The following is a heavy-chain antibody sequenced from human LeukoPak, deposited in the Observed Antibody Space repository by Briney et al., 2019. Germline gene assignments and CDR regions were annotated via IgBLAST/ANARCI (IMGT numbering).Heavy chain of an antibody. CDR1: GGSISSYY. J-gene: IGHJ5*02. CDR3: ARNIGWFDT. V-gene: IGHV4-59*01. D-gene: IGHD2/OR15-2a*01. CDR2: MYYSGST. Sequence: PSETLSLTCTVSGGSISSYYWSWIRQPPGKGLEWIGYMYYSGSTNYNPSLKSRVTISLDTSKNKFSLKLSSVTAADTAVYYCARNIGWFDTWGQGTLVTVSS.